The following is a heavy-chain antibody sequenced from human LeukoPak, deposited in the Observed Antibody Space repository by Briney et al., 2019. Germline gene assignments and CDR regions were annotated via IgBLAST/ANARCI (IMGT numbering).Heavy chain of an antibody. CDR1: GYTFTSYG. V-gene: IGHV1-18*01. CDR2: ISAYNGNT. J-gene: IGHJ4*02. Sequence: ASVKVSCKASGYTFTSYGISWVRQASGQGLEWMGWISAYNGNTNYAQKLQGRVTMTTDTSTSTAYMELRSLRSDDTAVYYCAREPPVAGTQNDIADYWGQGTLVTVSS. CDR3: AREPPVAGTQNDIADY. D-gene: IGHD6-19*01.